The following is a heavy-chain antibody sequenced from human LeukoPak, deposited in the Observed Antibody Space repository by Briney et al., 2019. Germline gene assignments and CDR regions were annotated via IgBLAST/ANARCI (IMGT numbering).Heavy chain of an antibody. CDR2: INHSGST. V-gene: IGHV4-34*01. D-gene: IGHD3-3*01. CDR3: ARSISLRVWSGYSNWFDP. CDR1: GGSISSYY. Sequence: PSETLSLTCTVSGGSISSYYWSWIRQPPGKGLEWIGEINHSGSTNYNPSLKSRVTISVDTSKNQFSLKLSSVTAADTAVYYCARSISLRVWSGYSNWFDPWGQGTLVTVSS. J-gene: IGHJ5*02.